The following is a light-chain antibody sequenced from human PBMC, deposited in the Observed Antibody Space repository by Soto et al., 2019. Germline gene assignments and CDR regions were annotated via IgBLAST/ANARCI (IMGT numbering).Light chain of an antibody. CDR2: DAS. CDR1: LSLNNR. Sequence: DIQLTQSPSSLSASIGDRVTLTCRASLSLNNRLAWYQQRPGRAPRLLIYDASTLETGVPSRFSGSGSGTEFTLTINNVQPEDLATYICQQYKSYSTFGRGTKVEIK. V-gene: IGKV1-5*01. CDR3: QQYKSYST. J-gene: IGKJ1*01.